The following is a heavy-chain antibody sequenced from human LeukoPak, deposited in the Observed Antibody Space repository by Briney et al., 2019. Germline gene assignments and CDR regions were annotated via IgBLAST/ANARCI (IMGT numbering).Heavy chain of an antibody. CDR3: ASSHYYGSGSYSGSD. CDR1: GGTFSSYA. V-gene: IGHV1-69*13. D-gene: IGHD3-10*01. Sequence: GASVKVSCKASGGTFSSYAISWVRQAPGQGLEWMGGIIPIFGTANYAQKFQGRVTITAGESTSTAYMELSSLRSEDTAVYYCASSHYYGSGSYSGSDWGQGTLVTVSS. J-gene: IGHJ4*02. CDR2: IIPIFGTA.